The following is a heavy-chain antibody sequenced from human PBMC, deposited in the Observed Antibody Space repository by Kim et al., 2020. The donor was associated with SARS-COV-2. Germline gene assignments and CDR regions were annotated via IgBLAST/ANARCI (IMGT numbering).Heavy chain of an antibody. CDR2: IYWDDDK. V-gene: IGHV2-5*02. CDR1: GFSLSTSGVG. J-gene: IGHJ2*01. Sequence: SGPTLVNPTQTLTLTCTFSGFSLSTSGVGVVWIRQPPGKALEWLALIYWDDDKRYSPSLKSRLTITKDTSKNQVVLTMTNMDPVDTATYYCALTPPYCGGDCSGGFDLWGRGTLVTVSS. CDR3: ALTPPYCGGDCSGGFDL. D-gene: IGHD2-21*02.